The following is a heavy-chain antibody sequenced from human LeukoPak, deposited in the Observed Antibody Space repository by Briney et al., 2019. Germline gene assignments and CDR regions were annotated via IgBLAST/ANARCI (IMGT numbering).Heavy chain of an antibody. J-gene: IGHJ6*02. CDR3: ARDSRPSYYYDSSGYYPKSLGYYYGMDV. D-gene: IGHD3-22*01. CDR2: IYSGGST. V-gene: IGHV3-66*01. CDR1: GFTVSSNC. Sequence: GGSLRLSCAASGFTVSSNCMSWVRQAPGKGLEWVSVIYSGGSTYYADSVKGRFTISRDNSKNTLCLQMNSLRAEDTAVYYCARDSRPSYYYDSSGYYPKSLGYYYGMDVWGQGTTVTVSS.